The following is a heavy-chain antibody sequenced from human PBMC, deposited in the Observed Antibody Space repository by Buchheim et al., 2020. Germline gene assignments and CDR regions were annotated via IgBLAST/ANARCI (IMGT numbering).Heavy chain of an antibody. CDR2: IYGGGAT. J-gene: IGHJ5*02. CDR1: GFTVSSDS. Sequence: EVQLVESGGGLVQPGGSLRLSCAVSGFTVSSDSMSWVRQAPGKGLEWVSAIYGGGATYYTDSVQGRCNISRDSSKNTLYLKMNRLRVEDTAMYYCARRQPSGSWFDPWGQGTL. V-gene: IGHV3-66*01. CDR3: ARRQPSGSWFDP. D-gene: IGHD3-22*01.